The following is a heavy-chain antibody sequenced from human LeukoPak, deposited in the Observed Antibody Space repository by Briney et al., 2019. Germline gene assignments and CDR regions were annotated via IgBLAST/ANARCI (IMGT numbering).Heavy chain of an antibody. CDR3: ARLTQTGYYFYYYMDV. Sequence: SETLSLTCTVSGASISSSKYYWGWIRQPPGKGLEWIGNIYYSGNTYQNPSLKSRVTTSADTSNNQFSLKLSAVTAADTAVYYCARLTQTGYYFYYYMDVWGKGTTVTVSS. D-gene: IGHD2-8*01. CDR2: IYYSGNT. CDR1: GASISSSKYY. V-gene: IGHV4-39*01. J-gene: IGHJ6*03.